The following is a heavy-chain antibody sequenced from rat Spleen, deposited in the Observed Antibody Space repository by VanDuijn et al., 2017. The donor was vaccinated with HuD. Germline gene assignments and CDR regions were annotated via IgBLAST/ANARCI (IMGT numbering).Heavy chain of an antibody. CDR2: ISSEGRSS. CDR1: GFTFSDYA. CDR3: EISYYSSFDY. V-gene: IGHV5-29*01. Sequence: EVQLVESGGGFVQPGRSLKLSCAASGFTFSDYAMAWVRQAPTKGLEWVATISSEGRSSYYRDSVKGRFTISRDSAKSTLYRKMDSLSSEDTATYYCEISYYSSFDYWGQGVMVTVSS. J-gene: IGHJ2*01. D-gene: IGHD1-2*01.